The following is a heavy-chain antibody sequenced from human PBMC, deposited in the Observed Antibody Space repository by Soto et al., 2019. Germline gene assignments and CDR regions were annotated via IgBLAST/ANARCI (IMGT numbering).Heavy chain of an antibody. J-gene: IGHJ6*02. CDR1: GFTFSSYA. V-gene: IGHV3-23*01. Sequence: GGSLRLSCAASGFTFSSYAMSWVRQAPGKGLEWVSAISGSGGSTYYADSVKGRFTISRDNSKNTLYLQMNSLRAEDTAVYYCANDLTTLYYYYYYGMDVWGQGTTVTVSS. CDR2: ISGSGGST. D-gene: IGHD4-17*01. CDR3: ANDLTTLYYYYYYGMDV.